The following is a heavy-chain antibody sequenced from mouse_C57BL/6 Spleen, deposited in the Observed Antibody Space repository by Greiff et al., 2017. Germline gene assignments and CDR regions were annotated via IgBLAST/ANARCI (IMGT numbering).Heavy chain of an antibody. D-gene: IGHD1-1*01. CDR2: ISSGGSYT. CDR3: AGTTVVAFDY. Sequence: EVQRLQSGGDLVKPGASLKLSCAASGFTFSSYGMSWVRQTPDKRLEWVADISSGGSYTYYPDSVKGRFTISRDNTKNTLYLQMSSLKSEDTAIYYCAGTTVVAFDYWGQGTTLTVSS. V-gene: IGHV5-6*01. CDR1: GFTFSSYG. J-gene: IGHJ2*01.